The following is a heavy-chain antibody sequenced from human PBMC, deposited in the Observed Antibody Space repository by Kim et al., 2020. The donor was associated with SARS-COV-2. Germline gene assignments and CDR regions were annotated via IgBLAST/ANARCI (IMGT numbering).Heavy chain of an antibody. Sequence: GGSLRLSCAASGFTFSNAWMSWVRQAPGKGLEWVGRIKSKTDGGTTDYAAPVKGRFTISRDDSKNTLYLQMNSLKTEDTAVYYCTTDPLYSYGRPSYYWGQGTLVTVSS. CDR3: TTDPLYSYGRPSYY. CDR1: GFTFSNAW. CDR2: IKSKTDGGTT. D-gene: IGHD5-18*01. V-gene: IGHV3-15*01. J-gene: IGHJ4*02.